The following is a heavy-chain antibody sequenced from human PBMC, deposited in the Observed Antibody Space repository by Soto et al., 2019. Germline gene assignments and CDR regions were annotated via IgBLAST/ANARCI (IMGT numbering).Heavy chain of an antibody. D-gene: IGHD6-13*01. J-gene: IGHJ5*02. CDR1: GFTFSNNW. CDR3: ARGRYSSTWFDD. Sequence: EVQLVESGGGLVQPGGSLRLSCAASGFTFSNNWMSWVRQVPGKGLEWVANIKQDGSEKYYVDSVKGRFTISRDNAKNVLYLQMNSLGAGETGVYYWARGRYSSTWFDDWGQGTMVTVSS. V-gene: IGHV3-7*04. CDR2: IKQDGSEK.